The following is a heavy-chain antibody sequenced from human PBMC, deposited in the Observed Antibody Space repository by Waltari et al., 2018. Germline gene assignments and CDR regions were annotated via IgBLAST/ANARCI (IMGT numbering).Heavy chain of an antibody. J-gene: IGHJ4*02. CDR1: GFTFSSYW. CDR3: AREGGSGSYGY. CDR2: IKQDGSER. V-gene: IGHV3-7*01. Sequence: EVQLVESGGGLVQPGGSLRLSCAASGFTFSSYWMSWVRQAPGKGLEWVANIKQDGSERYYVDSVKGRFTISRDNAKNSLYLQMNSLRAEDTAVYYCAREGGSGSYGYWGQGTLVTVSS. D-gene: IGHD3-10*01.